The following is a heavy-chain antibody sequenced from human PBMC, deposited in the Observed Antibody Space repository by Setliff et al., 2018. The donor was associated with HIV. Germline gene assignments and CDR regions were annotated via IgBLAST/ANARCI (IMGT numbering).Heavy chain of an antibody. CDR2: IRHDGSNK. D-gene: IGHD3-22*01. CDR3: AKDRATMIVVVILDAFDI. J-gene: IGHJ3*02. CDR1: GFIFSSYG. V-gene: IGHV3-30*02. Sequence: GGSLRLSCAASGFIFSSYGMHWVRQAPGKGLEWVAFIRHDGSNKYYADSVKGRFTISRDNSKNTLYLQMNSVRAEDMAVYYCAKDRATMIVVVILDAFDIWGQGTMVTVSS.